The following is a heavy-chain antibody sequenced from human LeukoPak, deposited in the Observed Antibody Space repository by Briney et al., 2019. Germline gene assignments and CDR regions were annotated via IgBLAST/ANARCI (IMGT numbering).Heavy chain of an antibody. CDR3: ARFGVDYDMDV. J-gene: IGHJ6*02. CDR2: IHYSGKA. D-gene: IGHD3-16*01. V-gene: IGHV4-59*11. CDR1: GGSISGHY. Sequence: SETLSLTCTVSGGSISGHYWTWVRQPPGEGLEWIGQIHYSGKADYNPSLRSRITISVDTSKSQMSLKVTSVTAADTAVYYCARFGVDYDMDVWGQETAVTVS.